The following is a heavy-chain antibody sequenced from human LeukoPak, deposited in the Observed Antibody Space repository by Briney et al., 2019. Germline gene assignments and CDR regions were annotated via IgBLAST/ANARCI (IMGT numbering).Heavy chain of an antibody. Sequence: SVKVSCKXSGGTFSSYAISWVRQAPGQGLEWMGGIIPIFGTANYSQKFQGRVTITADESTSTAYMELSSLRSEDTAVYYCARATQHCSSTSCYGRDYYYYYYMDVWGKGNTVTVSS. CDR1: GGTFSSYA. D-gene: IGHD2-2*01. V-gene: IGHV1-69*13. CDR3: ARATQHCSSTSCYGRDYYYYYYMDV. J-gene: IGHJ6*03. CDR2: IIPIFGTA.